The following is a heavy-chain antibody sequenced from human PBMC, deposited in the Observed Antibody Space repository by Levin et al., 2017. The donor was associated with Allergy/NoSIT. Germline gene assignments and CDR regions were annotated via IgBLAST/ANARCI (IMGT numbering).Heavy chain of an antibody. V-gene: IGHV4/OR15-8*01. D-gene: IGHD2-21*02. CDR1: GAPVTSVNW. J-gene: IGHJ4*02. CDR2: ISHSGSI. CDR3: ARGYHGGDCSDYYDY. Sequence: PSQTLSLTCVVSGAPVTSVNWWGWVRQPPGKGLEWIGEISHSGSINYNPSLKSRVTISVDTSKNQFSLKVNSVTAADTAMYYCARGYHGGDCSDYYDYWGQGSQVTVSS.